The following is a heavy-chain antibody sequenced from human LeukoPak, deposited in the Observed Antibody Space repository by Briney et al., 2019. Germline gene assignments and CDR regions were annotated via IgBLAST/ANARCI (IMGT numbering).Heavy chain of an antibody. CDR3: ARDRLEYSSGRDFDY. CDR2: ISYDGSNK. D-gene: IGHD6-19*01. Sequence: GGSLRLSCAASGLTFSSYGMHWVRQAPGNGLEWVAVISYDGSNKYYADSVKGRFTISRDNSKNTLYLQMNSLRAEDTAVYYCARDRLEYSSGRDFDYWGQGTLVTVSS. CDR1: GLTFSSYG. J-gene: IGHJ4*02. V-gene: IGHV3-30*03.